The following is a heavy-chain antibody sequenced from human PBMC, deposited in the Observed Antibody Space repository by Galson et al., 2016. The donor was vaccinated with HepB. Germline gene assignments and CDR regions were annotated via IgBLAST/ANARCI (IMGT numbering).Heavy chain of an antibody. V-gene: IGHV1-46*01. D-gene: IGHD6-19*01. CDR1: GYTFTSYY. CDR3: ATVDRAVGNAFDI. Sequence: SVKVSCKASGYTFTSYYMHWVRQAPGQGLEWMGIINPSGGSTSYAQKFQGRVTITRDTSTSTVYMELSSLRSKDTAVYYCATVDRAVGNAFDIWGQGTMVTVSS. CDR2: INPSGGST. J-gene: IGHJ3*02.